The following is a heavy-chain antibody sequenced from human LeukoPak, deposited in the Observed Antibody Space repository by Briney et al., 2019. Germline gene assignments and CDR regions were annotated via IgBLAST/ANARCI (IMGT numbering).Heavy chain of an antibody. CDR2: MYYSGST. CDR1: GGSISSGDYY. Sequence: SETLSLTCTVSGGSISSGDYYWSWIRQPPGKGLEWIAYMYYSGSTYYNPSLKSRVTMSADTSKDQLSLKLSSVTAADTAVYYCARPYYYDSRIDPWGQGILVTVSS. J-gene: IGHJ5*02. CDR3: ARPYYYDSRIDP. D-gene: IGHD3-22*01. V-gene: IGHV4-30-4*01.